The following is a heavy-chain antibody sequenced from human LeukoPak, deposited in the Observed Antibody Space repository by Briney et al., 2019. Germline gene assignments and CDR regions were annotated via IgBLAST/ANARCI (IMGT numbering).Heavy chain of an antibody. CDR1: GYTFTGYY. Sequence: ASVKVSCKASGYTFTGYYMHWVRQAPGKGLEWMGGFDPEDGETIYAQKFQGRVTMTEDTSTDTAYMELSSLRSEDTAVYYCVLVGATPANWFDPWGQGTLVTVSS. CDR2: FDPEDGET. CDR3: VLVGATPANWFDP. J-gene: IGHJ5*02. D-gene: IGHD1-26*01. V-gene: IGHV1-24*01.